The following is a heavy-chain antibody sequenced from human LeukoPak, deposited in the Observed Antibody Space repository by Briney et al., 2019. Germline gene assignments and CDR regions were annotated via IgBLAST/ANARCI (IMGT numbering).Heavy chain of an antibody. CDR1: GGSISSGGYY. D-gene: IGHD4-23*01. J-gene: IGHJ4*02. V-gene: IGHV4-30-2*01. CDR3: ARDLGYGGNSSTVA. Sequence: PSQTPSLTCTVSGGSISSGGYYWSWIRQPPGKGLEWIGYIYHSGSTYYNPSLKSRVTISVDRSKNQFSLKLSSVTAADTAVYYCARDLGYGGNSSTVAWGQGTLVTVSS. CDR2: IYHSGST.